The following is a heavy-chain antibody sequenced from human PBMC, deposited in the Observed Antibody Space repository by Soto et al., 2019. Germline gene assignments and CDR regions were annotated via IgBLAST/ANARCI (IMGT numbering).Heavy chain of an antibody. J-gene: IGHJ3*02. V-gene: IGHV3-48*01. D-gene: IGHD3-10*01. CDR3: ARDRGSGSYYNGAPAAFDI. CDR1: GFTFSSYS. Sequence: GGSLRLSCAASGFTFSSYSMNWVRQAPGKGLEWVSYISSSSSTIYYADSVKGRFTISRDNAKNSLYLQMNSLRAEDTAVYYCARDRGSGSYYNGAPAAFDIWGQGTMVTVSS. CDR2: ISSSSSTI.